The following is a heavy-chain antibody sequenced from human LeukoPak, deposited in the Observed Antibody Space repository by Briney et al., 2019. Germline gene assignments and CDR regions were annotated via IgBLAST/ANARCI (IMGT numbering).Heavy chain of an antibody. Sequence: GGSLRLSCVASGFTFSSYEMNWVRQVPGKALEWVSYIDFGGRIINYADHVKGRFTISRDNAKNSVYLQMNSLRAEDTAVYYCARGIGLERRYFQFDYWGQGILVTVSS. CDR1: GFTFSSYE. CDR3: ARGIGLERRYFQFDY. J-gene: IGHJ4*02. CDR2: IDFGGRII. V-gene: IGHV3-48*03. D-gene: IGHD1-1*01.